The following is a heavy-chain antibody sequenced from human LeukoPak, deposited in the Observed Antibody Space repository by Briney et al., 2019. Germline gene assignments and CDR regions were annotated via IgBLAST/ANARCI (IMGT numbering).Heavy chain of an antibody. CDR2: ISGSGGST. CDR1: GFTFSSYA. Sequence: PGGSLRLSCAASGFTFSSYAMSWVRQAPGKGLEWVSAISGSGGSTYYADSVKGRFTISRDNSKNTLYLQMNSLRAEDTAVYYCARAPTYCGGDCYPSDYWGQGTLVTVSS. V-gene: IGHV3-23*01. CDR3: ARAPTYCGGDCYPSDY. D-gene: IGHD2-21*02. J-gene: IGHJ4*02.